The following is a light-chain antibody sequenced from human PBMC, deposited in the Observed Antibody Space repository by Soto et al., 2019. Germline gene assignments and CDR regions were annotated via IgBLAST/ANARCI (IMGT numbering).Light chain of an antibody. Sequence: QSALTQPASVSGSPGQSITISCTGTINEFGNYNLVSWYQQHPDKAPKLILYEGSKRPSGVSDRFSGSKLGNTASLTISGLQAEDEADYYCCSYAGSSTFVFGGGTKLTVL. V-gene: IGLV2-23*03. CDR1: INEFGNYNL. CDR3: CSYAGSSTFV. J-gene: IGLJ3*02. CDR2: EGS.